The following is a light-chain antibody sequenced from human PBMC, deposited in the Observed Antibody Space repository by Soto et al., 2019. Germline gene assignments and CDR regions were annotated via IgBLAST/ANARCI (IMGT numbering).Light chain of an antibody. CDR1: QGISSY. Sequence: AIRMTQSPSSFSASTGDRVTITCRASQGISSYLAWYQQKPGKAPKILIYAASTLQSGVPSRFSGSGSGTDFTLTISCLQSEDLATYYCQQYYSYPRTFGQGTKVEIK. V-gene: IGKV1-8*01. CDR2: AAS. J-gene: IGKJ1*01. CDR3: QQYYSYPRT.